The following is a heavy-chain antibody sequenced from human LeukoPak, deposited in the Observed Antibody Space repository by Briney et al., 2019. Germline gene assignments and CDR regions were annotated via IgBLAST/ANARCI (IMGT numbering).Heavy chain of an antibody. CDR1: GGSFSGYY. D-gene: IGHD3-22*01. V-gene: IGHV4-34*01. CDR3: ARDYSSGYHYYHP. J-gene: IGHJ5*02. Sequence: PSETLSLTCAVYGGSFSGYYWSWIRQPPGKGLEWIGEINHSGSTNYNPSLKSRVTISVDTSKNQFSLKLSSVTAADTAVYYCARDYSSGYHYYHPWGQGTLVTVSS. CDR2: INHSGST.